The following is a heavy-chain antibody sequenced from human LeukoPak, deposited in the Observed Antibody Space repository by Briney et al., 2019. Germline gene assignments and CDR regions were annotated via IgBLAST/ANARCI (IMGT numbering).Heavy chain of an antibody. D-gene: IGHD3-10*01. V-gene: IGHV4-61*01. Sequence: SETLSLTCTVSGGSISSSSYYWSWIRQPPGKGLEWIGYIYHSEYGGSGSTKYNPSLKSRVTMSVATAKNQFPLNLTSVTAADTAVYYCARDYGTFGSGPRLRYNWFDPWGQGTLVTVSS. CDR2: IYHSEYGGSGST. CDR3: ARDYGTFGSGPRLRYNWFDP. J-gene: IGHJ5*02. CDR1: GGSISSSSYY.